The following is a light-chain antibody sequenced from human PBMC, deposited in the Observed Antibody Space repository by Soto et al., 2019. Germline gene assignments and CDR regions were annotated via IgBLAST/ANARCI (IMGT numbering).Light chain of an antibody. Sequence: DIVMTQSPDSLAVSLGERATINCRSSQSVLYSTNNKNYLAWYQQKPGQPPKLLIYWASTRESGVPDLFSASGSGTDFTLTISSLQAEDVAVYSCQQYLNPPQNFGQGTKVEIK. V-gene: IGKV4-1*01. CDR3: QQYLNPPQN. CDR2: WAS. J-gene: IGKJ1*01. CDR1: QSVLYSTNNKNY.